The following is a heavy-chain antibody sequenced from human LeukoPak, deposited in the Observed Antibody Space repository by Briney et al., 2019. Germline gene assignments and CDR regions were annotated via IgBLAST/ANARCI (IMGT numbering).Heavy chain of an antibody. Sequence: ASVKVSCKASGYTFTSYGISWVRQAPGQGLEWMGWISAYNGNTNYAQKLQGKVTMTTDTSTSTAYMELRSLRSDDTAVYYCAKLTSLSIAAAGIDYWGQGTLVTVSS. D-gene: IGHD6-13*01. J-gene: IGHJ4*02. CDR1: GYTFTSYG. CDR3: AKLTSLSIAAAGIDY. CDR2: ISAYNGNT. V-gene: IGHV1-18*01.